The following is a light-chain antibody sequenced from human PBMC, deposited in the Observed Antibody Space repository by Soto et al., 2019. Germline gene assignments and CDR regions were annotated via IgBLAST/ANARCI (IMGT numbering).Light chain of an antibody. Sequence: EIVLTQSPATLSLSPGERATLSCRASQSVSRYLAWYQQKPGQAPRLLIFDASNRAPGIPPRFSGSGSGTDFTLTISSLEPEDFAVYYCQQRSDWPPLTFGGGTKVEIK. J-gene: IGKJ4*01. CDR3: QQRSDWPPLT. CDR1: QSVSRY. CDR2: DAS. V-gene: IGKV3-11*01.